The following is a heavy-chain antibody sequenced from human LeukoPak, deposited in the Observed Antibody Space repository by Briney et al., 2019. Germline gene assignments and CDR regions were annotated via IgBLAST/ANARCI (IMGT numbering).Heavy chain of an antibody. CDR2: IKSKTDGGTT. CDR1: GFTFSNAW. V-gene: IGHV3-15*01. CDR3: TTEYFSSWVGAYTTFDP. J-gene: IGHJ5*02. Sequence: GGSLRLSCAASGFTFSNAWMSWVRQAPGKGLEWVGRIKSKTDGGTTDYAAPVKGRFTISRDDSKNTLYLQMNSLKTEDTAVYYCTTEYFSSWVGAYTTFDPWGQGTLVTVSS. D-gene: IGHD1-26*01.